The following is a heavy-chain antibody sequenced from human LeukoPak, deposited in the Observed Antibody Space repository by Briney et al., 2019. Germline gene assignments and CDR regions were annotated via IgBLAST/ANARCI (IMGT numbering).Heavy chain of an antibody. D-gene: IGHD3-10*01. J-gene: IGHJ3*02. V-gene: IGHV3-11*01. CDR3: ARDLPQTLYGSGGAFDI. CDR1: GFTFSDYY. Sequence: GGSLRLSCAASGFTFSDYYMSWNRQAPGKGLEWVSYISSSGSTIYYADSVKGRFTISRDNAKNSLYLQMNSLRAEDTAVYYCARDLPQTLYGSGGAFDIWGQGTMVTVSS. CDR2: ISSSGSTI.